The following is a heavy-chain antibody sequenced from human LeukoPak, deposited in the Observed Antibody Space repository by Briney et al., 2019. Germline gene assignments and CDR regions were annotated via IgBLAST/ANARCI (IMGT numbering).Heavy chain of an antibody. CDR2: INWNGGST. D-gene: IGHD2-15*01. CDR1: GFTFDDYG. CDR3: ARDSTQPGPVVVAATYAGFDY. V-gene: IGHV3-20*04. Sequence: PGGSLRLSCAASGFTFDDYGMSSVRQAPGKGLEWVSGINWNGGSTGYADSVKGRFTISRDNAKNSLYLQMNSLRAEDTALYYCARDSTQPGPVVVAATYAGFDYWGQGTLVTVSS. J-gene: IGHJ4*02.